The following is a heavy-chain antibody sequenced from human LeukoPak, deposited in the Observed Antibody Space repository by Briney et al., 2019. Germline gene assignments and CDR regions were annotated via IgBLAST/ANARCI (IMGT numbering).Heavy chain of an antibody. CDR2: IYSGGST. CDR3: ARGQQWLEDDY. CDR1: GFTVSSNY. J-gene: IGHJ4*02. Sequence: GGSLRLSCAASGFTVSSNYMSWVRQAPGKGLEWVSVIYSGGSTYYADSVRGRFTISRDNSKNTLYLQMNSLRAEDTAVYYCARGQQWLEDDYWGQGTLVTVSS. V-gene: IGHV3-53*01. D-gene: IGHD6-19*01.